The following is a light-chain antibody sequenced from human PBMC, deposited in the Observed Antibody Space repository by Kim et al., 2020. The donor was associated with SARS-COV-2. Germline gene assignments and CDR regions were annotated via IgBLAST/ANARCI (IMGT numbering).Light chain of an antibody. CDR1: QSISSW. J-gene: IGKJ4*01. Sequence: DIQMTQSPSTLSASVGDRVTITCRASQSISSWLAWYQQRPGKVPNLLIYDASSLESGVPSRFSGSGYGTEFTLTISSLQPDDFATYYCQHYEKYPLTFGGGTKVDIK. CDR2: DAS. V-gene: IGKV1-5*01. CDR3: QHYEKYPLT.